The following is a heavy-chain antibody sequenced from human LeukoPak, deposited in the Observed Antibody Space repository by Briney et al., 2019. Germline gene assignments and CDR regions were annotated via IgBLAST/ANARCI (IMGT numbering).Heavy chain of an antibody. CDR1: GDSISSGGNN. J-gene: IGHJ3*02. Sequence: RSSETLSLTCTVSGDSISSGGNNWNWLRQHPGRGLEWIGYIYYSGSTYYNAPLKSRVTISGDTAKNQYSLKLSSVTAADTAVYYCARGPYSYRAFDIWGQGTMVSVSS. V-gene: IGHV4-31*03. CDR3: ARGPYSYRAFDI. D-gene: IGHD5-18*01. CDR2: IYYSGST.